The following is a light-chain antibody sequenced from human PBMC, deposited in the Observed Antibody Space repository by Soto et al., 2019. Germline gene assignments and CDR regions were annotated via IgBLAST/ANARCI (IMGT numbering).Light chain of an antibody. Sequence: QSVLPQPPSGSGTPGQRVTISCSGSSSNIGRNTVNWYPQLQGTAPKLLIYSNNQRPSGVPDRFSGSKSGTSASLAISGLQSEDEADYYCAGWDDSLNVPNYVFGTGTKLTVL. J-gene: IGLJ1*01. CDR3: AGWDDSLNVPNYV. CDR2: SNN. CDR1: SSNIGRNT. V-gene: IGLV1-44*01.